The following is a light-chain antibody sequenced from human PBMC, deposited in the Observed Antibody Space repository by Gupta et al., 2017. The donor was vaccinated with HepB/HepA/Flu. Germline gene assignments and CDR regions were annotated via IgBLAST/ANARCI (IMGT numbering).Light chain of an antibody. V-gene: IGKV3-20*01. CDR3: QQYGSSRIT. Sequence: EIVLTQSPGTLSLSPGERVTLSCRASHIVSSNYVAWYQQKPGQTPMLLIYGVSSRATGHPERFSGSGSGTDFTLTIRRLEPGDVAVYYCQQYGSSRITFGQGTRLEIK. CDR1: HIVSSNY. CDR2: GVS. J-gene: IGKJ5*01.